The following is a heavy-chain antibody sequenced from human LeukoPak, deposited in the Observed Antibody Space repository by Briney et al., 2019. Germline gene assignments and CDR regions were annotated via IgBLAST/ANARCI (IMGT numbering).Heavy chain of an antibody. CDR3: ARKEIICSSSSCPLDY. Sequence: GASVKVSCKASGYTFTGYYIHWVRQAPGHGLEWVGWINPNSGGTSYTQKFQGWVTMTRDTSISTAYMELSRLRSDDTAVYYCARKEIICSSSSCPLDYWGQGTLVTVSS. CDR1: GYTFTGYY. V-gene: IGHV1-2*04. J-gene: IGHJ4*02. CDR2: INPNSGGT. D-gene: IGHD2-15*01.